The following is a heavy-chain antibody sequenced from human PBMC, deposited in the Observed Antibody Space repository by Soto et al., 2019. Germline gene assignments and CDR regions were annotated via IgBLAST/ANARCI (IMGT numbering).Heavy chain of an antibody. D-gene: IGHD4-17*01. J-gene: IGHJ4*02. CDR2: ISDSGYST. CDR1: GFTFSSYA. Sequence: GGSLRLSCAASGFTFSSYAMSWVRQAPGKGLEWVSAISDSGYSTLYADSVKGRFTISRDNSKNTLYLQMNSLRAEDTAVYYCARVPYGDYFRGLDYWGQGTLVTVSS. V-gene: IGHV3-23*01. CDR3: ARVPYGDYFRGLDY.